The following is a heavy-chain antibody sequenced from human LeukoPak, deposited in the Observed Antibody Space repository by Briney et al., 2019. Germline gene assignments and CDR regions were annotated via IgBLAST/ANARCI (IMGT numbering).Heavy chain of an antibody. CDR2: INPNSGGT. D-gene: IGHD6-13*01. J-gene: IGHJ4*02. CDR1: GYTFTGYY. CDR3: AGDPGTSPVSSHY. Sequence: GASVEVSCKASGYTFTGYYMHWVRQAPGQGLEWMGWINPNSGGTNYAQRFQGRVTMTRDTSISTAYMELSRLRSDDTAVYYCAGDPGTSPVSSHYWGQGTLVTVSS. V-gene: IGHV1-2*02.